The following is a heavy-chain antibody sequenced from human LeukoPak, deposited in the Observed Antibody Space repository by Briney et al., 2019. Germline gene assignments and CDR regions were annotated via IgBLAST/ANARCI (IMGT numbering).Heavy chain of an antibody. CDR3: ARTGYGYNYFDY. V-gene: IGHV4-34*01. J-gene: IGHJ4*02. D-gene: IGHD3-16*01. Sequence: SETLSLTCAVFGGSFDGYYWSWIRQPPGKGLEWIGEITYDGSTNYNPSLKSRVTISVDTSKIQFSLNLSSVTAADTAVYYCARTGYGYNYFDYWGQGTLVTVSS. CDR2: ITYDGST. CDR1: GGSFDGYY.